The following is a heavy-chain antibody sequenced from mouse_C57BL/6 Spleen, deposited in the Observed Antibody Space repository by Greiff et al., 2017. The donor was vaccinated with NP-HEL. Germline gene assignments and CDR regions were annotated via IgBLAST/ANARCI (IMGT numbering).Heavy chain of an antibody. CDR3: ARLYDGYPLFAY. CDR1: GFTFSSYA. J-gene: IGHJ3*01. V-gene: IGHV5-4*01. CDR2: ISDGGSYT. D-gene: IGHD2-3*01. Sequence: DVQLVESGGGLVKPGGSLKLSCAASGFTFSSYAMSWVRQTPEKRLEWVATISDGGSYTYYPDNVKGRFTISRDNAKNNLYLQMSHLKSEDTAMYYCARLYDGYPLFAYWGQGTLVTVSA.